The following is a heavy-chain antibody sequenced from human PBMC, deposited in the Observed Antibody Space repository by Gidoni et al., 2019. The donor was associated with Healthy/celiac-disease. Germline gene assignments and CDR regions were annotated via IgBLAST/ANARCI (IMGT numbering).Heavy chain of an antibody. V-gene: IGHV3-21*01. CDR1: GFTVSSYS. J-gene: IGHJ3*02. CDR3: ARACGGDCYLAFDI. Sequence: EVQLVESGGGLVKPGGSLRLSCAASGFTVSSYSMNWVRQAPVKGLEWVSSISSSSSYIYYADSVKGRFTISRDNAKNSLYLQMNSLRAEDTAVYYCARACGGDCYLAFDIWGQGTMVTVSS. D-gene: IGHD2-21*02. CDR2: ISSSSSYI.